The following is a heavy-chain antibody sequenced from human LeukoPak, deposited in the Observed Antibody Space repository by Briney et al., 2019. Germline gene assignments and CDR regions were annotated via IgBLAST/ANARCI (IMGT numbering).Heavy chain of an antibody. V-gene: IGHV1-69*13. J-gene: IGHJ5*02. CDR3: ARDLRLGELSLGWFDP. Sequence: GASVKVSCKASGGTFSSYAISWVRQAPGQGLEWMGGIIPIFGTANYAQKFQGRVTITADESTSTAYMELSSLRSEDKAVYYCARDLRLGELSLGWFDPWGQGTLVTVSS. D-gene: IGHD3-16*02. CDR1: GGTFSSYA. CDR2: IIPIFGTA.